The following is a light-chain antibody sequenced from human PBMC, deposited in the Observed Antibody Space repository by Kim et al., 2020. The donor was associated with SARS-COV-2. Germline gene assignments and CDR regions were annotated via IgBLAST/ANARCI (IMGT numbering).Light chain of an antibody. CDR1: QGITSY. J-gene: IGKJ4*01. V-gene: IGKV1-17*03. CDR3: LQHDSYPLT. Sequence: ASGENRDTIPCRAGQGITSYLASVQQKPGKGPNRLIYAESSLQSGVPSRFSGSGSGTEFTLTISSLQPEDFATYYCLQHDSYPLTFGGGTKVDIK. CDR2: AES.